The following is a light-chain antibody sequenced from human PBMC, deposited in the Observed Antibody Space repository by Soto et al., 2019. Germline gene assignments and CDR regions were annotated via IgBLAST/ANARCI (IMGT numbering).Light chain of an antibody. V-gene: IGKV3-20*01. CDR3: QQYGRSSWT. CDR2: GAS. Sequence: EIVLTQSPGTLSLSPGERATLSCRASQSVSSSYLAWYQQKLGQAPRLLIYGASSRATGIPDRFSGSGSGTDFTLTISRLEPEDFAVYYCQQYGRSSWTFGQGTKVEIK. CDR1: QSVSSSY. J-gene: IGKJ1*01.